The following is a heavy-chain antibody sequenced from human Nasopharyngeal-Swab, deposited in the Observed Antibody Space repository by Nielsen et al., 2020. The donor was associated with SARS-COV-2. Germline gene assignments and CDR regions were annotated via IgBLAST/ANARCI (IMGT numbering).Heavy chain of an antibody. J-gene: IGHJ4*02. Sequence: ASVKVSCKASGYTFTNHFMHWVRQAPGQGLEWMGMINPSGGSTGYAQNFQGRVTVTRDTSTSTVYMELSSLSSEDTAVYYCARGYNYGLAYWGQGTLVTVS. CDR1: GYTFTNHF. CDR2: INPSGGST. D-gene: IGHD5-18*01. CDR3: ARGYNYGLAY. V-gene: IGHV1-46*01.